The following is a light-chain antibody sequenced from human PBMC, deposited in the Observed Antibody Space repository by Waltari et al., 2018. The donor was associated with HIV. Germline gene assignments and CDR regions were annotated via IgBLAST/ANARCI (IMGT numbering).Light chain of an antibody. CDR2: DAS. CDR3: QQRSDWPPIT. Sequence: ETALTQSSAILSLSPGDRATLSCRASQNVGSYLARYQQKPGQAPRVLIYDASKGAAGVPSRFSGGWYGADFTLTISSLEPEDFAVYYCQQRSDWPPITFGGGTKVEIK. J-gene: IGKJ4*01. V-gene: IGKV3-11*01. CDR1: QNVGSY.